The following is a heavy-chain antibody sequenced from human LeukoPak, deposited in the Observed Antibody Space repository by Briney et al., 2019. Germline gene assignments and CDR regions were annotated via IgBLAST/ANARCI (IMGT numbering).Heavy chain of an antibody. Sequence: SVKVSCKASGGTFSSYAISWVRQAPGQGLEWMGRIIPIFGIANYAQKFQGRVTITADKSTSTAYLELSSLRSEDTAVYYCANAYSSSWLGFFGILNSWGQGTLVTVSS. CDR1: GGTFSSYA. J-gene: IGHJ4*02. CDR2: IIPIFGIA. D-gene: IGHD6-13*01. CDR3: ANAYSSSWLGFFGILNS. V-gene: IGHV1-69*04.